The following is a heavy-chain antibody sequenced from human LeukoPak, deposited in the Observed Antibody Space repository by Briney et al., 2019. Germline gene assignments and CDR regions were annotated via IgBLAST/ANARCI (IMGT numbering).Heavy chain of an antibody. V-gene: IGHV4-34*01. CDR1: GGSFSGYY. D-gene: IGHD2-21*02. CDR3: ARLTDPRYYYYYMDV. J-gene: IGHJ6*03. CDR2: INHSGST. Sequence: SETLSLTCAVYGGSFSGYYWSWIRQPPGKGLEWIGEINHSGSTNYNPSLKSRVTISVDTSKNQFSLKLSSVTAADTAVYYCARLTDPRYYYYYMDVWGKGTTVTVSS.